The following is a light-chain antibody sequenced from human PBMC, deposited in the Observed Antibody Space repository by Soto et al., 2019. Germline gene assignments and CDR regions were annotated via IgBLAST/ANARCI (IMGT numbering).Light chain of an antibody. V-gene: IGKV3-15*01. Sequence: EMVMTQSPGTLSVSPGERASLSCRASQSVSSNLAWYQQRPGQAPRLLISGASTRATGIPARFRGSGSGTEFTLTISSLQSEDFAVYYCQQYNSLPRTFGQGTKVYIK. J-gene: IGKJ1*01. CDR1: QSVSSN. CDR2: GAS. CDR3: QQYNSLPRT.